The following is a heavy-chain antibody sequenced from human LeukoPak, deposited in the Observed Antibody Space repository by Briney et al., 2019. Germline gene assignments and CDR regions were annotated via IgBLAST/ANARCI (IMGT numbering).Heavy chain of an antibody. D-gene: IGHD3-22*01. Sequence: SETLSLTCAVSGGSISSSNWWSWVRQPPGKGLEWIGEIYHSGSTNYNPSLKSRVTISVDRSKNQFSLKLDSVTAADTAVYFCAGDYDSRASSWGQGTLVTVSS. J-gene: IGHJ5*02. V-gene: IGHV4-4*02. CDR1: GGSISSSNW. CDR3: AGDYDSRASS. CDR2: IYHSGST.